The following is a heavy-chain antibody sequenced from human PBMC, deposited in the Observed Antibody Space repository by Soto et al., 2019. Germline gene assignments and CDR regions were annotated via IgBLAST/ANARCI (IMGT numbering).Heavy chain of an antibody. V-gene: IGHV4-4*02. CDR3: ASRLLWFGEVEYGPSAFDI. D-gene: IGHD3-10*01. Sequence: QVQLQQSGPGLVKPSGTLSLTCAVSGGSISSSNWWSWVRQHPGKGLEWIGEIYHSGSTNYNPSPKSRVPISVDKSKNQFSLKLSSVTAADTAVYYGASRLLWFGEVEYGPSAFDIWGQGTMVTVSS. CDR1: GGSISSSNW. CDR2: IYHSGST. J-gene: IGHJ3*02.